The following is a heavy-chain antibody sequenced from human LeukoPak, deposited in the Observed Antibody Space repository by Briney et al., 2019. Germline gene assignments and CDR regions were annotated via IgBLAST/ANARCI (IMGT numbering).Heavy chain of an antibody. J-gene: IGHJ4*02. CDR3: ARARGAFCGGDCYSESYYFDY. V-gene: IGHV3-48*03. D-gene: IGHD2-21*02. Sequence: GGSLRLSCAASEFIFSNYDMNWVRQAPGKGLEWLSYISSSGSTIYYADSVKGRFTISRDNAKNSLYLQMNSLRAEDTAVYYCARARGAFCGGDCYSESYYFDYWGQRTLVTVSS. CDR2: ISSSGSTI. CDR1: EFIFSNYD.